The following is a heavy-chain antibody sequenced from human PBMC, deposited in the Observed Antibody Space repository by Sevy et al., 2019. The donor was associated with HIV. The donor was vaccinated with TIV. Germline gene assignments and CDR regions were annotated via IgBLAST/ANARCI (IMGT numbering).Heavy chain of an antibody. J-gene: IGHJ6*02. CDR2: IKQDGSEK. V-gene: IGHV3-7*01. CDR3: ARAYRYNWNPYGMDV. CDR1: GFTFSSYW. D-gene: IGHD1-20*01. Sequence: GESLKISCAASGFTFSSYWMSWVRQAPGKGLEWVANIKQDGSEKYYVDSVKGRFTISRDNAKNSLYLQMNSLRAEDTAVYYCARAYRYNWNPYGMDVWGQGTTVTVSS.